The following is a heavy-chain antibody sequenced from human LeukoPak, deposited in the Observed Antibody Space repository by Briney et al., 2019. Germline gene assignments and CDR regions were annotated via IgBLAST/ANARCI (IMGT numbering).Heavy chain of an antibody. V-gene: IGHV3-30-3*01. J-gene: IGHJ4*02. CDR3: ARRGHFDY. Sequence: GGSLRLSCAASGFTFSSYAMHWVRQAPGKGLEWVAVISYDGSNKYYADSVKGRFTISRDNSKNTLYLQMNSLRAEDTAVYYCARRGHFDYWGQGPLVTVSS. CDR2: ISYDGSNK. CDR1: GFTFSSYA.